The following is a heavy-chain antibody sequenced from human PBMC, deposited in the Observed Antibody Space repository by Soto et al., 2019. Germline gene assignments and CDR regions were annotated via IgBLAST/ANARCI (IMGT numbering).Heavy chain of an antibody. D-gene: IGHD4-17*01. V-gene: IGHV1-18*01. Sequence: QVQLVQSGAEVKKPGASVKVSCKASGYTFTSYGISWVRQAPGQGLEWMGWISAYNGNTNYAQKLQGRVTMTTDTATSTAYMELRSLRSDDTAVYYCARGLTTVTTSFRYYYGMDVWGQGTTVTVSS. CDR3: ARGLTTVTTSFRYYYGMDV. J-gene: IGHJ6*02. CDR2: ISAYNGNT. CDR1: GYTFTSYG.